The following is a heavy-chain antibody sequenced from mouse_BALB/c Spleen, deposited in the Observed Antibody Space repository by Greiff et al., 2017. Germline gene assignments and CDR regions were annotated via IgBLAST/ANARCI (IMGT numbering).Heavy chain of an antibody. CDR3: ASSITTVVAKYYAMDY. CDR1: GYTFTSYT. Sequence: QVQLQQSGAELARPGASVKMSCKASGYTFTSYTMHWVKQRPGQGLEWIGYINPSSGYTNYNQKFKDKATLTADKSSSTAYMQLSSLTSEDSAVYYCASSITTVVAKYYAMDYWGQGTSVTVSS. D-gene: IGHD1-1*01. J-gene: IGHJ4*01. CDR2: INPSSGYT. V-gene: IGHV1-4*01.